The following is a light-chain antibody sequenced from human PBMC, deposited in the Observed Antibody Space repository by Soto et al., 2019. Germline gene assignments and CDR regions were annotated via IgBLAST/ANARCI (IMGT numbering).Light chain of an antibody. J-gene: IGLJ2*01. CDR3: QSYDSSLSGHVI. CDR1: SSNIGAGYD. CDR2: DNN. V-gene: IGLV1-40*01. Sequence: QSVLTQPPSVSGAPGQRVTISCTGSSSNIGAGYDVHWYQQLPGTAPKLLIYDNNHRPSGVPDRFSGSKSGTSASLAITGLQAEDEADYYCQSYDSSLSGHVIFGGGTKATVL.